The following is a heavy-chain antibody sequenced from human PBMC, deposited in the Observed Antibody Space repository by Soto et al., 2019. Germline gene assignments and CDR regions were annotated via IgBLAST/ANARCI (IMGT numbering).Heavy chain of an antibody. CDR3: AREGGSYYDDSSGYYYVHYYGMDV. D-gene: IGHD3-22*01. CDR2: IIPIFGTA. V-gene: IGHV1-69*13. J-gene: IGHJ6*02. Sequence: AASVKVSCKASGGTFSSYAISWVRQAPGQGLEWMGGIIPIFGTANYAQKFQGRVTITADESTSTAYMELSSLRSEDTAVYYCAREGGSYYDDSSGYYYVHYYGMDVWGQGTTVTVSS. CDR1: GGTFSSYA.